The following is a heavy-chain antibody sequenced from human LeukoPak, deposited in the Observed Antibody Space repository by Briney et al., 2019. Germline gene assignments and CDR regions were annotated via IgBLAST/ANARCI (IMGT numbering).Heavy chain of an antibody. CDR2: IYYSGST. V-gene: IGHV4-39*01. Sequence: GSLRLSCAASGFTFSSYAMSWVRQPPGKGLEWIGSIYYSGSTYYNPSLKSRVTISVDTSKNQLSLKLSSVTAADTAVYYCAAVAGTFDYWGQGTLVTVSS. CDR3: AAVAGTFDY. CDR1: GFTFSSYA. D-gene: IGHD6-19*01. J-gene: IGHJ4*02.